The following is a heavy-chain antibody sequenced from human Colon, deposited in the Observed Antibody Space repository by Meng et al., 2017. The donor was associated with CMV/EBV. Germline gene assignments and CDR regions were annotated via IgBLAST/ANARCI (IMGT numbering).Heavy chain of an antibody. D-gene: IGHD3-10*01. CDR3: ARGLYGSGRHQIDY. V-gene: IGHV4-34*01. CDR1: GGSFSGYY. J-gene: IGHJ4*02. Sequence: QVGLQRGGAALLKLSETLSLACAVYGGSFSGYYWSWIRQPPGKGLEWIGEINHSGSTNYNLSLKSRVTISVDTSKNQFSLKLSSVTAADTAVYYCARGLYGSGRHQIDYWGQGTLVTVSS. CDR2: INHSGST.